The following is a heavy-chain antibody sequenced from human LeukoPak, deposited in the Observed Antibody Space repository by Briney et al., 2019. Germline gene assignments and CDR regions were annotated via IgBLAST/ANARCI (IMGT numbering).Heavy chain of an antibody. D-gene: IGHD3-22*01. V-gene: IGHV3-9*01. CDR2: ISWNSGSI. J-gene: IGHJ4*02. CDR3: AKASRGYYDSSGLIDY. CDR1: GFTFDDYA. Sequence: GGSLRLSCAASGFTFDDYAMHWVRQAPGKGLEWVSGISWNSGSIGYADSVKGRITISRDNAKNSLYLQMNSLGAEDTALYYCAKASRGYYDSSGLIDYWGQGTLVTVSS.